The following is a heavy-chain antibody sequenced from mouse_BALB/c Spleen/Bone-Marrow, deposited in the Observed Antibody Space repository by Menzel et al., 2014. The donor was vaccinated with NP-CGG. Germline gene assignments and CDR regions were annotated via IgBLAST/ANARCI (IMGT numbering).Heavy chain of an antibody. Sequence: DVMLVEFGGGLVQPGGSLKLSCAASGFTFSSYGMSWVRQTPDKRLELVATINSNGGSTYYPDSVKGRFTISRDNAKNTLYLQMSSLKSEDTAMYYCARVSYYAMDYWGQGTSVTVSS. CDR1: GFTFSSYG. V-gene: IGHV5-6-3*01. J-gene: IGHJ4*01. CDR3: ARVSYYAMDY. CDR2: INSNGGST.